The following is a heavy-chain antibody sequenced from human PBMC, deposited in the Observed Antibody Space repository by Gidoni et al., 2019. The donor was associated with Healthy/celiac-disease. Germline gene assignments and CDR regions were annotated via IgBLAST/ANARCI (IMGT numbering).Heavy chain of an antibody. Sequence: QVQRQESGPGLVKPSQTLSRTCTVSGGSISSGGYYWSWIRQHPWKGLEWIGYIYYIGSTYYNPSLKSLVNISVDTSKNQFSLKLSSVTAAATAVYYCARVPNSGHDRVYFDYWGQGTLVTVSS. CDR2: IYYIGST. CDR3: ARVPNSGHDRVYFDY. D-gene: IGHD5-12*01. V-gene: IGHV4-31*01. CDR1: GGSISSGGYY. J-gene: IGHJ4*02.